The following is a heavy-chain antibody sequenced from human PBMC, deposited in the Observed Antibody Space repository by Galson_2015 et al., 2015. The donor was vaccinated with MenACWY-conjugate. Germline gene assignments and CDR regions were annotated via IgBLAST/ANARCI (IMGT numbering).Heavy chain of an antibody. D-gene: IGHD3-10*01. CDR3: ARGIYYYGSGSRFDF. V-gene: IGHV4-39*01. Sequence: SETLSLTCTVSGGSINNTGCYWGWIRQPPGKGLEWIGSIYYTGRTYYNPSLKSRVTISVDTSKNQFSLKLNSVTAADTAVYYCARGIYYYGSGSRFDFWGQGNLVTVSS. CDR1: GGSINNTGCY. J-gene: IGHJ4*02. CDR2: IYYTGRT.